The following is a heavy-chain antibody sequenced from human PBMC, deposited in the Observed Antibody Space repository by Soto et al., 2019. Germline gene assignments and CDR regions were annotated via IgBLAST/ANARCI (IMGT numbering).Heavy chain of an antibody. V-gene: IGHV4-31*03. Sequence: PSETLSLTCTVSGGSISSGGYYWSWIRQHPGKGLEWIGYIYYSGSTYYNPSLKSRVTISVDTSKNQFSLKLSSVTAADTAVYYCARVFNSLSVTLFNYWGQGTLVTVSS. CDR3: ARVFNSLSVTLFNY. CDR1: GGSISSGGYY. J-gene: IGHJ4*02. D-gene: IGHD1-20*01. CDR2: IYYSGST.